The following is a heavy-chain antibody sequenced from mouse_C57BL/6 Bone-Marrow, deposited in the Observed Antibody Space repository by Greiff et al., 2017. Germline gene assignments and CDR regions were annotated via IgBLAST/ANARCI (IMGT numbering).Heavy chain of an antibody. J-gene: IGHJ4*01. CDR1: GFTFSSYA. CDR3: AEVAYGFYAMDY. D-gene: IGHD2-2*01. V-gene: IGHV5-4*03. Sequence: EVKLVESGGGLVKPGGSLKLSCAASGFTFSSYAMSWVRQTPEKRLEWVATISDGGSYTYYPDNVKGRFTISRDNAKNNLYLQMSHLKSEDTAMYYCAEVAYGFYAMDYWGQGTSVTVSS. CDR2: ISDGGSYT.